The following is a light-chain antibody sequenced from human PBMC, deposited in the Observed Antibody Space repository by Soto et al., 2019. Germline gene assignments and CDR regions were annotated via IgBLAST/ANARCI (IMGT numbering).Light chain of an antibody. CDR2: GDS. Sequence: QSVLTQPPSVSGAPGQTVTISCTGSSSNIGADFDVHWYQQLPGSAPKLLIHGDSNRPSGVPDRFSGSNSGTSASLAITGLQTEDEAVYYCQSYDSSLSVWVFGGGTKLTVL. CDR1: SSNIGADFD. J-gene: IGLJ3*02. V-gene: IGLV1-40*01. CDR3: QSYDSSLSVWV.